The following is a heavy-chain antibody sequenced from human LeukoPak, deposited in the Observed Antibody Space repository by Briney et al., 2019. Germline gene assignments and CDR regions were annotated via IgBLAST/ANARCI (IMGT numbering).Heavy chain of an antibody. CDR1: GGSISSGDYY. D-gene: IGHD2-2*03. J-gene: IGHJ5*02. V-gene: IGHV4-30-4*08. CDR2: IYYSGST. CDR3: ARGVGYCSSTSCYNWFDP. Sequence: SQTLSLTCTVSGGSISSGDYYWSWIRQPPGKGLEWIGYIYYSGSTYYNPSLKSRVTISVDTSKNQFSLKLSPVTAADTAVYYCARGVGYCSSTSCYNWFDPWGQGTLVTVSS.